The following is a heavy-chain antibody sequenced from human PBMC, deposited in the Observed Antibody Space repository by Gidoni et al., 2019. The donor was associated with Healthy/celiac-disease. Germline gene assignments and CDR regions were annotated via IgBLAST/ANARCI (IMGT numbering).Heavy chain of an antibody. CDR2: ISGSGGST. J-gene: IGHJ6*02. Sequence: EVQLLESGGGLVQPGGSLRLSCAASGFTFSSYAMRWVRQAPGKGLEWVSAISGSGGSTYYADSVKGRFTISRDNSKNTLYLQMNSLRAEDTAVYYCAKDRGVGLDIVVVPAAIYYGMDVWGQGTTVTVSS. CDR3: AKDRGVGLDIVVVPAAIYYGMDV. CDR1: GFTFSSYA. D-gene: IGHD2-2*02. V-gene: IGHV3-23*01.